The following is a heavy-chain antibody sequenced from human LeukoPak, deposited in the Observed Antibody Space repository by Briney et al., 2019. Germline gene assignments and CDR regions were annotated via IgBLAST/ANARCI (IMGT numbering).Heavy chain of an antibody. Sequence: ASVKVSCKASGYTFTTYGISWVRQAPGQGLEWMGWIRSYNGNTNYAQNVQGRLTMTTDTSTSTACMELTSLTSDDTAVYYCARLHPYASGMEDGFDIWGQGTTVTVSS. V-gene: IGHV1-18*01. D-gene: IGHD3-10*01. CDR3: ARLHPYASGMEDGFDI. J-gene: IGHJ3*02. CDR2: IRSYNGNT. CDR1: GYTFTTYG.